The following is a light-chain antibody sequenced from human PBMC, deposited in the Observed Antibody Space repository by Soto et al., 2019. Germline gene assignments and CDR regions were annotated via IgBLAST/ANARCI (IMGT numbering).Light chain of an antibody. CDR3: QSYDSSLSGNYV. CDR2: GNS. J-gene: IGLJ1*01. CDR1: SSKIGAGYD. Sequence: VLTQPPSGSGETGQRVTISGTGNSSKIGAGYDVHWYQQLPGTAPKLLIYGNSNRPSGVPDRFSGSKSGTSASLAITGLQVEVGADYYCQSYDSSLSGNYVLGTGTKVT. V-gene: IGLV1-40*01.